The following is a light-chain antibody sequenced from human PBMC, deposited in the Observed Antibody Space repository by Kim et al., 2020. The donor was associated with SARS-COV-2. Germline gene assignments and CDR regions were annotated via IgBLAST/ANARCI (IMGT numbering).Light chain of an antibody. CDR2: QDN. CDR3: QAWDSSTQSYV. J-gene: IGLJ1*01. V-gene: IGLV3-1*01. Sequence: GDKYVSWYGQEPGQSPVVVIYQDNRRPSGIPERFSGSNSGNTATLTISGTQAMDEAQYYCQAWDSSTQSYVFGGGTKVTVL. CDR1: GDKY.